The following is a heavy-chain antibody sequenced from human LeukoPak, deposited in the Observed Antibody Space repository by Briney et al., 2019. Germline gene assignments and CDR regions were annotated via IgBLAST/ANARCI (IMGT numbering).Heavy chain of an antibody. CDR1: GDTLSSNSAA. V-gene: IGHV6-1*01. J-gene: IGHJ4*02. CDR2: TYYRSEWYN. CDR3: ARDRRTNLSPFDY. Sequence: SQTLSLTCALSGDTLSSNSAAWNWIRQPPSRGLEWLGRTYYRSEWYNDYAVSVKSLITINPDTSKNQFSLQLNSVTPEDTAVYYCARDRRTNLSPFDYWGQGTLVTVSS. D-gene: IGHD1-7*01.